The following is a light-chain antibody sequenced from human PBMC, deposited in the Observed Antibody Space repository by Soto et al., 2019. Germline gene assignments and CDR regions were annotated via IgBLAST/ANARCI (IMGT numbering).Light chain of an antibody. J-gene: IGKJ1*01. CDR3: QQYKNWPRT. Sequence: EIVMTQSPATLSVSPGERATLSCRASQSVSSNLAWYQQKPGQAPRLLIYGASTGATGIPAWFSGSGSGTEFTLIIISLQSEDFSVYYCQQYKNWPRTFGQGTKVDIK. CDR2: GAS. V-gene: IGKV3-15*01. CDR1: QSVSSN.